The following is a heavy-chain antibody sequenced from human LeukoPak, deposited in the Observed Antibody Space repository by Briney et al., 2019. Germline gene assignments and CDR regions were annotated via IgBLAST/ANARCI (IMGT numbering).Heavy chain of an antibody. CDR2: IYYSGST. D-gene: IGHD1-26*01. CDR3: ARHSYNYYGLDV. Sequence: SETLSLTCTVSGGSISSYYWSWIRQPPGKGLEWIGYIYYSGSTNYNPSLKSRVTISGDTSKNQFSLKLSSVTAADTAVYYCARHSYNYYGLDVWGQGTTITVSS. V-gene: IGHV4-59*01. J-gene: IGHJ6*02. CDR1: GGSISSYY.